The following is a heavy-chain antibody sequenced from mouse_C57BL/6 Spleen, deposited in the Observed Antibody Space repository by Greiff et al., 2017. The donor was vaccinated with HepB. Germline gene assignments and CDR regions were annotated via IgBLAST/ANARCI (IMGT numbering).Heavy chain of an antibody. V-gene: IGHV5-4*01. CDR3: ARDRDYGNSYYFDY. CDR1: GFTFSSYA. J-gene: IGHJ2*01. CDR2: ISDGGSYT. Sequence: EVMLVESGGGLVKPGGSLKLSCAASGFTFSSYAMSWVRQTPEKRLEWVATISDGGSYTYYPDNVKGRFTISRDNAKNNLYLQMSHLKSEDTAMYYCARDRDYGNSYYFDYWGQGTTLTVSS. D-gene: IGHD2-1*01.